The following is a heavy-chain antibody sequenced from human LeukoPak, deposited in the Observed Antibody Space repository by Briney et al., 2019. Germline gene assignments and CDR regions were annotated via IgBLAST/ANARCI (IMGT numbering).Heavy chain of an antibody. CDR2: ISGSGANT. J-gene: IGHJ6*02. CDR1: GFTFSTYA. D-gene: IGHD1-26*01. CDR3: VRGKQVGAPYYYYGMDV. V-gene: IGHV3-23*01. Sequence: PGGSLRLSCAASGFTFSTYAMSWVRQAPGKGLEWVSTISGSGANTYYADSVRGRFTISRDNSKNTLYLQMNSLRAEDTAVYYCVRGKQVGAPYYYYGMDVWGQGTTVTVSS.